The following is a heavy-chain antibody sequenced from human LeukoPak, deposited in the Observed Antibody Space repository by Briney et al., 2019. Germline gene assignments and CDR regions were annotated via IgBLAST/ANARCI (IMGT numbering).Heavy chain of an antibody. CDR2: ISAYNGNT. J-gene: IGHJ4*02. CDR1: GYTFTSYG. D-gene: IGHD6-13*01. Sequence: GASVKVSCKASGYTFTSYGISWVRQAPGQGLEWMGWISAYNGNTNYAQKLQGRVTITADESTSTAYVELSSLRSEDTAVYYCARGTYSSSFFDYWGQGTLVTVSS. CDR3: ARGTYSSSFFDY. V-gene: IGHV1-18*01.